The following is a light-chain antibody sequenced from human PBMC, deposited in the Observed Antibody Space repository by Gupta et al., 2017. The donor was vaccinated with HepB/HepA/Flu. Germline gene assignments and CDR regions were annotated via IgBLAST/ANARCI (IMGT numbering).Light chain of an antibody. V-gene: IGKV1-39*01. CDR1: QAVNTY. CDR2: SST. CDR3: QHRDRFPYT. J-gene: IGKJ2*01. Sequence: DIQLSQSPSTVSSSLGDRVTIPCRASQAVNTYLDWYLQRPGQAPQLLIYSSTAVHGGVSSSFSGGGSGTNFTLTINKVQHEDFGTYCCQHRDRFPYTFGQGTKM.